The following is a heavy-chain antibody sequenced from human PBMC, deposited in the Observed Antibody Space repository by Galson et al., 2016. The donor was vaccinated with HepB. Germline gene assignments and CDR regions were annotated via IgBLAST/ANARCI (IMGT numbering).Heavy chain of an antibody. CDR2: INHVGST. D-gene: IGHD3-10*01. CDR3: ARFEGSGTYFVDRWTNFVDQ. V-gene: IGHV4-34*01. CDR1: GGSFSAYY. Sequence: ETLSLTCAVYGGSFSAYYWNWIRQPPGRGLEWIGEINHVGSTKFNPSLESRLAIPLDTSKRQFSLKLNSVTAADTAVYYCARFEGSGTYFVDRWTNFVDQWGQGTLVTVSS. J-gene: IGHJ4*02.